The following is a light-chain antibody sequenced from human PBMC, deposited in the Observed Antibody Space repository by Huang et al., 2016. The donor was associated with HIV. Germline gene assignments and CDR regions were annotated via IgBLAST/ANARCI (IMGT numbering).Light chain of an antibody. CDR2: GAS. Sequence: EIVLTQSPGTLSLSLGERATLSCRASQSVSNKHLAWYQQKPGQAPRLLIYGASSRATGIPDRFSGSGSGTGFTLTISRLEPEDFAVYFCQQYGTLLTFGGGSKVEI. V-gene: IGKV3-20*01. J-gene: IGKJ4*01. CDR1: QSVSNKH. CDR3: QQYGTLLT.